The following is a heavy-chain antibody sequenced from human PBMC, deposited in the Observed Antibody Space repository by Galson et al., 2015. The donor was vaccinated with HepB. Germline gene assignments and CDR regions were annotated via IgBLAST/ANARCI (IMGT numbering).Heavy chain of an antibody. J-gene: IGHJ1*01. D-gene: IGHD1-26*01. CDR2: IKQDGSEK. Sequence: SLRLSCAASGFTFSSYWMSWVRQAPGKGLGWVANIKQDGSEKYYVDSVKGRFTISRDNAKNSLYLQMNSLRAEDTAVYYCARSRWELLTEYFQHWGQGTLVTVSS. CDR1: GFTFSSYW. CDR3: ARSRWELLTEYFQH. V-gene: IGHV3-7*01.